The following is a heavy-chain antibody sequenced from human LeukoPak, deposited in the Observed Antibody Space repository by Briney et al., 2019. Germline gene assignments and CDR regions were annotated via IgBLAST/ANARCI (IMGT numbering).Heavy chain of an antibody. CDR3: ARDGDYSNYSFDY. J-gene: IGHJ4*02. V-gene: IGHV1-69*04. D-gene: IGHD4-11*01. CDR1: GGTFSSYT. CDR2: IIPILGIA. Sequence: GASVKVSCKASGGTFSSYTISWVRQAPGQGLEWMGRIIPILGIANYAQKFQGRVTITADKSTSTAYMELSSLRSEDTAVYYCARDGDYSNYSFDYWGQGTLVTVSS.